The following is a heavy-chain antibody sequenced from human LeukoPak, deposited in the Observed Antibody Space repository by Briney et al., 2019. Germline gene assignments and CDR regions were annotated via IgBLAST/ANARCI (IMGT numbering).Heavy chain of an antibody. D-gene: IGHD2-15*01. CDR1: GFTVSSNY. V-gene: IGHV3-53*01. CDR2: IYSGGST. CDR3: ASHLGGCSGGSCYDY. Sequence: GGSLRLSCAASGFTVSSNYMSWVRQAPGKGLEWVSVIYSGGSTCYADSVKGRFTISRDNSKNTLYLQMNSLRAEDTAVYYCASHLGGCSGGSCYDYWGQGTLVTVSS. J-gene: IGHJ4*02.